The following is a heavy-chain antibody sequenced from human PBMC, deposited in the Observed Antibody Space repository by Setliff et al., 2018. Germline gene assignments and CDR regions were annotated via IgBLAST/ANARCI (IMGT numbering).Heavy chain of an antibody. CDR3: VRMSGFLYMDV. CDR2: MYHSEKT. CDR1: GGSISSYY. J-gene: IGHJ6*03. D-gene: IGHD3-3*01. V-gene: IGHV4-4*08. Sequence: SETLSLTCTVSGGSISSYYWSWIRQPAGKGLEWIAYMYHSEKTKYNPSLKSRVTISADTSKNQLSLKLSSVTAADTAVYYCVRMSGFLYMDVWGKGTTVTVSS.